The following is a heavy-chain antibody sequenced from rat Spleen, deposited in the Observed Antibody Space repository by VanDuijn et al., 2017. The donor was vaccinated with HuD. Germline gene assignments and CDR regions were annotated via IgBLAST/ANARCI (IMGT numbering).Heavy chain of an antibody. V-gene: IGHV5S13*01. D-gene: IGHD1-7*01. CDR2: ISTGGGNT. Sequence: EVQLVESDGGLVQPGRSLKLSCAASGFTFSDYYMAWVRQAPTKGLEWIASISTGGGNTYYRDSVKGRFTISRDNAKNTQYLQMDSLRSEDTATYYWARVGLWVFDYWGQGVMVTVSS. J-gene: IGHJ2*01. CDR1: GFTFSDYY. CDR3: ARVGLWVFDY.